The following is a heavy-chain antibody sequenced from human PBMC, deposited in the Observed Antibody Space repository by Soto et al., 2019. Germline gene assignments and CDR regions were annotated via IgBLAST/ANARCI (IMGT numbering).Heavy chain of an antibody. CDR2: ISAYNGNT. CDR1: DYTFTDYG. D-gene: IGHD4-4*01. Sequence: ASVKVSCKASDYTFTDYGISWVRQAPGQGLEWMGWISAYNGNTNYAQKLQDRVTMTTDTSTSTAYVEVRSLRSDDTAVYYCARGYGNYPHYYFGMDVWGYGTTVTVSS. CDR3: ARGYGNYPHYYFGMDV. J-gene: IGHJ6*04. V-gene: IGHV1-18*04.